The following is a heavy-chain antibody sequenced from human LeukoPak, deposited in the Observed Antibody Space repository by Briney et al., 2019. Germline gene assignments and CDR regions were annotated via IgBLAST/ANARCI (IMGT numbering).Heavy chain of an antibody. V-gene: IGHV5-51*01. J-gene: IGHJ4*02. CDR3: ARLGGYYYDSSGTDFDY. CDR1: GYSFTNYW. Sequence: GESLKISCKGSGYSFTNYWIGWVRQMPGKGLEWMGIIYPGDSDTKYRPSFQGQVTISADKSISTAYLQWSSLKASDTAMYYCARLGGYYYDSSGTDFDYWGQGTLVTVSS. CDR2: IYPGDSDT. D-gene: IGHD3-22*01.